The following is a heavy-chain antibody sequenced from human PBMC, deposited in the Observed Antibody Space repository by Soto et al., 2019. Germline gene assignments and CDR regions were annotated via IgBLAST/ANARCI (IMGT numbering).Heavy chain of an antibody. D-gene: IGHD3-22*01. J-gene: IGHJ4*02. V-gene: IGHV3-30-3*01. CDR1: GFTFSSYA. Sequence: HPGGSLRLSCAASGFTFSSYAMHWVRQAPGKGLEWVAVISYDGSNKYYADSVKGRFTISRDNSKNTLYLQMNSLRAEDTAVYYCARSYDSSGYPRPPRYWGQGTLVTVSS. CDR3: ARSYDSSGYPRPPRY. CDR2: ISYDGSNK.